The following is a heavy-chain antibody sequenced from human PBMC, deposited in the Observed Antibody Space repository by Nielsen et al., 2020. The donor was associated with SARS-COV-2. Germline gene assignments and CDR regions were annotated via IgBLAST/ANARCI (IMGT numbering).Heavy chain of an antibody. CDR3: AKDRGPAGGWFDP. CDR2: ISYDESNK. J-gene: IGHJ5*02. D-gene: IGHD2-2*01. V-gene: IGHV3-30*12. CDR1: GFTFSSYG. Sequence: GESLKISCAASGFTFSSYGMHWVRQAPGKGLEWVAVISYDESNKYYADSVKGRFTISRDNSKNTLYLQMNSLRAEDTVVYYCAKDRGPAGGWFDPWGQGTLVTVSS.